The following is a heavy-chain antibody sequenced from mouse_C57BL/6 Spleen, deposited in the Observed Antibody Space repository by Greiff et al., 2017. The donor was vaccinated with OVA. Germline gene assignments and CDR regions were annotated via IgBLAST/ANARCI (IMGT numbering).Heavy chain of an antibody. CDR2: INPNNGGT. D-gene: IGHD2-2*01. J-gene: IGHJ1*03. V-gene: IGHV1-18*01. CDR1: GYTFTDYN. CDR3: ARWWLRGYFDV. Sequence: EVQLQQSGPELVKPGASVKIPCKASGYTFTDYNMDWVKQSHGKSLEWIGDINPNNGGTIYNQKFKGKATLTVDKSSSTAYMELRSLTSEDTAVYYCARWWLRGYFDVWGTGTTVTVSS.